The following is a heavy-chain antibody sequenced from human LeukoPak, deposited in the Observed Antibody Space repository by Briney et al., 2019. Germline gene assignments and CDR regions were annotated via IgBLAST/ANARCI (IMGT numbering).Heavy chain of an antibody. CDR1: GFSFTNTW. V-gene: IGHV3-15*01. D-gene: IGHD3-10*01. CDR3: ATEGGSGSYYGDDAFDM. CDR2: VKSKADDGTT. J-gene: IGHJ3*02. Sequence: GGSLRLSCEASGFSFTNTWMSWVRQAPGKGLEWVGRVKSKADDGTTDYAAPAQGRFTISRDDSKNTLSLQMNSLKTEDTAVYYCATEGGSGSYYGDDAFDMWGQGTMVTVSS.